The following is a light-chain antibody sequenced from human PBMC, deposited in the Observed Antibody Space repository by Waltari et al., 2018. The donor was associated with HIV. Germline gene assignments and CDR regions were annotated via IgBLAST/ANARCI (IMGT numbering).Light chain of an antibody. J-gene: IGLJ3*02. Sequence: QSALTQPASVSGSPGQSITISCTGTSSDVGAYNYASWYQQHPDKAPKLIVYEFNNRPSGIANRFSGSKSGNTSSLTISGLQADDEADYYCTSYTSSSTWVFGGGTKVTVL. CDR1: SSDVGAYNY. V-gene: IGLV2-14*01. CDR3: TSYTSSSTWV. CDR2: EFN.